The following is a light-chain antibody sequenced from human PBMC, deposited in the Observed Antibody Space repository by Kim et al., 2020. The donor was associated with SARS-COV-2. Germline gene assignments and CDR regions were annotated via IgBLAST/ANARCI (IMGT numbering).Light chain of an antibody. CDR2: DVS. J-gene: IGLJ2*01. V-gene: IGLV2-11*03. Sequence: QSITISCTRTSSDVGGYKYVTWYQQHPGKAPKVIIYDVSKRPSGIPDRFSGSKSGNTASLTISGLQTEDEGDYHCCSYAGSNSLVFGGGTKVTVL. CDR1: SSDVGGYKY. CDR3: CSYAGSNSLV.